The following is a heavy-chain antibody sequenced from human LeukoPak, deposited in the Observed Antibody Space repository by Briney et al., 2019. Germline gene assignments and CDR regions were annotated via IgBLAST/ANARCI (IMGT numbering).Heavy chain of an antibody. Sequence: SQTLLLTCAISGDSVSSNSVTWNWIRQSPSRGLEWLGRTYYRSTWYNDYAVSVRGRITVNPDTSKNQFSLHLNSVTPEDTAVYYCARRLTQYDCFDPWGQGILVTVSS. CDR3: ARRLTQYDCFDP. V-gene: IGHV6-1*01. CDR2: TYYRSTWYN. J-gene: IGHJ5*02. D-gene: IGHD2-2*01. CDR1: GDSVSSNSVT.